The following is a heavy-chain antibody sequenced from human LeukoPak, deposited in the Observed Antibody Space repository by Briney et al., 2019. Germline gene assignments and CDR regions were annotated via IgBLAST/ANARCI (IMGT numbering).Heavy chain of an antibody. J-gene: IGHJ5*02. CDR2: INHSGST. V-gene: IGHV4-34*01. CDR3: ASITSAKDWFDP. CDR1: GGSFSGYY. D-gene: IGHD1-14*01. Sequence: SETLSLTCAVYGGSFSGYYWSWIRQPPGKGLEWIGEINHSGSTNYNPSLKSRVTISVDTSKNQFSLKLSSVTAADTAVYYCASITSAKDWFDPWGQGTLVTVSS.